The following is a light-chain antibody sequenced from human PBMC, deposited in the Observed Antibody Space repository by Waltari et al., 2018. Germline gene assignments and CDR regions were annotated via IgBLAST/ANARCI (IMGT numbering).Light chain of an antibody. CDR3: HVWDRDSDHVV. CDR1: NIESKT. CDR2: NDV. J-gene: IGLJ2*01. V-gene: IGLV3-21*01. Sequence: SYVLTQPPSVSVAPGETARITCGGHNIESKTVHWCQQKPGQAPVLVVDNDVDRPSGSPGRCSGSNSGNTATLTIIRVEAGDEADYYCHVWDRDSDHVVFGGGTQLNVL.